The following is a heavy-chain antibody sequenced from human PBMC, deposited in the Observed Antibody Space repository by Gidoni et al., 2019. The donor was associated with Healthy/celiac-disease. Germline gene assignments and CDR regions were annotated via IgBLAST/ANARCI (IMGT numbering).Heavy chain of an antibody. CDR3: ARVEWELLRGGAFDY. CDR1: GSPVSSNY. D-gene: IGHD1-26*01. Sequence: EVQLVESGGGLIQPGGSLGLSGAASGSPVSSNYMSWVRQAPGKGLEWVSVIYSGGSTYYADSVKGRFTISRDNSKNTLYLQMNSLRAEDTAVYYCARVEWELLRGGAFDYWGQGTLVTVSS. J-gene: IGHJ4*02. CDR2: IYSGGST. V-gene: IGHV3-53*01.